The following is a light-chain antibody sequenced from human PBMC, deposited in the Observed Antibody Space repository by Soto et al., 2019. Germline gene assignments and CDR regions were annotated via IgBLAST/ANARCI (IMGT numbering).Light chain of an antibody. CDR3: QQSYSTLYT. CDR2: AAS. V-gene: IGKV1-39*01. Sequence: DLPMTQSPSSLSASVGDRVTITWRASQSISSYLNWYQRKPGKAPKLLIYAASSLQSGVPSRFSGSGSGTEFTLTISSLQPEDFATYYCQQSYSTLYTFGQGTKLEIK. J-gene: IGKJ2*01. CDR1: QSISSY.